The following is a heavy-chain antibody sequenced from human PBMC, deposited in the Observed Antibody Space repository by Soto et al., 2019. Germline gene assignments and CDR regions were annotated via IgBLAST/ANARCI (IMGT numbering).Heavy chain of an antibody. J-gene: IGHJ6*02. D-gene: IGHD2-2*01. Sequence: GSLRLSCAASGFTFSSYAMSWVRQAPGKVLEWVSAISGSGGSTYYADSVKGRFTISRDNSKNTLYLQMNSLRAEDTAVYYCAKDAPGYCSSTSCRYYYYGMDVWGQGXTVTVSS. CDR1: GFTFSSYA. CDR3: AKDAPGYCSSTSCRYYYYGMDV. V-gene: IGHV3-23*01. CDR2: ISGSGGST.